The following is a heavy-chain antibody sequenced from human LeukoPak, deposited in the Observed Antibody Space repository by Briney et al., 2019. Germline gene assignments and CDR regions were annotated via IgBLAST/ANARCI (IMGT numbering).Heavy chain of an antibody. CDR1: GDTFSSYA. Sequence: VASVKVSCKASGDTFSSYAISWVRQAPGQGLEWMGGIIPIFGTANYAQKFQGRVTTTADESTSTAYMELSSLRSEDTAVYYCARSPLSSRWYMYYYGMDVWGQGTTVTVSS. V-gene: IGHV1-69*13. D-gene: IGHD6-13*01. J-gene: IGHJ6*02. CDR3: ARSPLSSRWYMYYYGMDV. CDR2: IIPIFGTA.